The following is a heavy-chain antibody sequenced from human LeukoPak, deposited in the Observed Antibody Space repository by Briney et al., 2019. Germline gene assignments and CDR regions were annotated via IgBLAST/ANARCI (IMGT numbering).Heavy chain of an antibody. V-gene: IGHV4-4*02. D-gene: IGHD4-23*01. CDR3: ARDRGGNFEFGMDV. J-gene: IGHJ6*02. CDR2: IHHGGSI. CDR1: GGSISGTNW. Sequence: SETLSLTCVVSGGSISGTNWWSWVRQAPGKGLEWIWEIHHGGSINYNPSLKSRVTISVDKSRNQFSLKLTSVTAADTAVFYCARDRGGNFEFGMDVWGQGTTVTVSS.